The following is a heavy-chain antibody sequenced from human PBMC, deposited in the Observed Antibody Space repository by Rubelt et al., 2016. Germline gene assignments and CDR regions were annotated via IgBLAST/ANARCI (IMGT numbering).Heavy chain of an antibody. CDR1: GYSINNNY. D-gene: IGHD5-18*01. V-gene: IGHV4-38-2*02. J-gene: IGHJ4*02. CDR2: VYYTGNT. CDR3: ATDLGRGYIYGPLDS. Sequence: QVLLQESGPGLVKPSETLSLTCTVSGYSINNNYWGWIRQSPGKGLEWIGTVYYTGNTYYSPSLKSRAHISIDTSNNRISRRLRSVTAADTAVYYWATDLGRGYIYGPLDSWGQGTLVTVSS.